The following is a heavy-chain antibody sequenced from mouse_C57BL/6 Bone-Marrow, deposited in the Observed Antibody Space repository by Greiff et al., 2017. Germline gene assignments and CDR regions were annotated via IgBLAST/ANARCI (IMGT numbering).Heavy chain of an antibody. CDR2: IDPENGST. CDR3: ASDGYYVLAYFDV. CDR1: GFNIKNTY. D-gene: IGHD2-3*01. Sequence: VQLKQSVAELVRPGASVKLSCTASGFNIKNTYMHWVKQRPEQGLEWIGRIDPENGSTKYAPKFQGKATMTADTYSNTAYRQLSGLTSENTAIYYCASDGYYVLAYFDVWGTGTTLTVSS. V-gene: IGHV14-3*01. J-gene: IGHJ1*03.